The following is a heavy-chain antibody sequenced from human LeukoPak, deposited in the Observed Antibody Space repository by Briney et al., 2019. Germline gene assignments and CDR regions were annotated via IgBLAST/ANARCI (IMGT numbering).Heavy chain of an antibody. CDR1: GITLSNYA. CDR2: LSGSAGGT. V-gene: IGHV3-23*01. J-gene: IGHJ4*02. Sequence: PGGSLRLSCGVSGITLSNYAMSWVRQAPGKGLEWVAGLSGSAGGTTYADSVKGRFTISRDNSKNTLYLQMNSLRPEDTAVYFCARDGSGWTFDYWGQGTLVTVSS. D-gene: IGHD6-19*01. CDR3: ARDGSGWTFDY.